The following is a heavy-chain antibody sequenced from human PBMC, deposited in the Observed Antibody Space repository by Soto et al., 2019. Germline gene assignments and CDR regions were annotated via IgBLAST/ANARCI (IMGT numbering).Heavy chain of an antibody. CDR1: GFSLSTSGVG. D-gene: IGHD1-1*01. V-gene: IGHV2-5*02. CDR3: AHLAWKEMWPRAPVVN. Sequence: SGPTLVNPTQTLTLTCTFSGFSLSTSGVGVGWIRQPPAKALEWLGIIFWDDDKRYRPSLKRRVSITKDTSKNQLVLTMTNMDPVDTATYFCAHLAWKEMWPRAPVVNWGQGTPVTVSS. CDR2: IFWDDDK. J-gene: IGHJ4*02.